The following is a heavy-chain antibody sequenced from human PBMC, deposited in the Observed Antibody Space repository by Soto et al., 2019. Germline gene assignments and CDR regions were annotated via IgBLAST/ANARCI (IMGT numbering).Heavy chain of an antibody. V-gene: IGHV4-59*08. J-gene: IGHJ4*02. CDR1: GASISSYY. D-gene: IGHD3-10*01. CDR3: ARQVYYASGSYYDEYYFDF. CDR2: IYYTGST. Sequence: PSETLSLTCTVSGASISSYYWSLIRQPPGKGLEWIGYIYYTGSTNYNPSLKSRVTISVDTSKNEFSLRLSSVTAADTAVYYCARQVYYASGSYYDEYYFDFWGQGTLVTVSS.